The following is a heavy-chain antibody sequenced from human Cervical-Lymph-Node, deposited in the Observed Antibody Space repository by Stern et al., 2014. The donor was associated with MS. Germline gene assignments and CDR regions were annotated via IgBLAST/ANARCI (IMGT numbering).Heavy chain of an antibody. D-gene: IGHD1-1*01. CDR1: GFTFSSYA. CDR2: ITYDGSNK. CDR3: ARQRIPGGYYYGMDV. V-gene: IGHV3-30-3*01. Sequence: VQLVESGGGVVQPGRSLRLSCAASGFTFSSYAMHWVRQAPGKGLEWVAVITYDGSNKYYADSVNGRFTISRDDSKNTVYLQMNSLRAEDSAVFYCARQRIPGGYYYGMDVWGQGTTVTVSS. J-gene: IGHJ6*02.